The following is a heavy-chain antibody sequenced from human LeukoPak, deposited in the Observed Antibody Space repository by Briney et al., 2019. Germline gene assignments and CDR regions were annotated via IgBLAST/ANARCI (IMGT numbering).Heavy chain of an antibody. Sequence: PSETLSLTCTVSGGSISSYYWSWIRQPAGKGLEWIGRIYTSGSTNYNPSLKSRVTISVDKSKNQFSLKLSSVTAADTAVYYCAGDYYDSSGYLYHFDYWGQGTLVTVSS. CDR3: AGDYYDSSGYLYHFDY. D-gene: IGHD3-22*01. CDR1: GGSISSYY. J-gene: IGHJ4*02. V-gene: IGHV4-4*07. CDR2: IYTSGST.